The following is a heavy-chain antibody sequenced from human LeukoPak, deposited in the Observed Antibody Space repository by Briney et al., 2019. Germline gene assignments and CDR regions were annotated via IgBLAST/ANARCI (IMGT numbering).Heavy chain of an antibody. CDR2: IQQDGSEI. V-gene: IGHV3-7*03. Sequence: GGSPRLSCAASGFTFSSYWMTWVRQAPGKGLEWVAKIQQDGSEIHIADSVKGRFTISRDNSKNTLYLQMNSLRAEDTAVYYCARVGDILTGFRDAFDIWGQGTMVTVSS. D-gene: IGHD3-9*01. J-gene: IGHJ3*02. CDR1: GFTFSSYW. CDR3: ARVGDILTGFRDAFDI.